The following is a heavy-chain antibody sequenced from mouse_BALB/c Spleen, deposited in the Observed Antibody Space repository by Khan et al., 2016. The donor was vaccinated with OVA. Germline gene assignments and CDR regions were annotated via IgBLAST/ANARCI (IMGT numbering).Heavy chain of an antibody. V-gene: IGHV3-2*02. CDR3: ARKNYYGYAMDY. J-gene: IGHJ4*01. CDR2: ISYSGST. D-gene: IGHD1-1*01. Sequence: EVQLVESGPGLVKPSQSLSLTCTVTGYSITSGYAWNWIRQFPGNKLEWMGYISYSGSTSYNPSLRSRISITRDTSKKQFFLQLNSVTTEDTATDYGARKNYYGYAMDYWGQGTSVTVSS. CDR1: GYSITSGYA.